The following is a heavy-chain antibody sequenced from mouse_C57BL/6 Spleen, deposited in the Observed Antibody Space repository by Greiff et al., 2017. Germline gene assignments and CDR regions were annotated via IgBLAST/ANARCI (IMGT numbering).Heavy chain of an antibody. J-gene: IGHJ4*01. V-gene: IGHV1-52*01. D-gene: IGHD1-1*01. CDR1: GYNFTSYW. Sequence: QVQLQQPGAELVRPGSSVKLSCKASGYNFTSYWMHWVKQRPIQGLEWIGNIDPSDSETHYNQKFKDKATLTVDKSSSTAYMQLSSLTSEDSSVYYCALGHYGSSTGAMDYWGQGTSVTVSS. CDR2: IDPSDSET. CDR3: ALGHYGSSTGAMDY.